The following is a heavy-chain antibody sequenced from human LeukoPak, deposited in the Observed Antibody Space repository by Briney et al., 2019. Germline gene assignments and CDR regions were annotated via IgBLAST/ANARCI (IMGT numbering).Heavy chain of an antibody. CDR1: GFTFSSYD. V-gene: IGHV3-13*01. J-gene: IGHJ6*02. CDR3: ARGLGILTGYRTQYYYYGMDV. CDR2: IGTAGDT. Sequence: PGGSLRLSCAASGFTFSSYDMHWVRQATGKGLEWVSAIGTAGDTYYPGSVKGRFTISRENAKNSLYLQMNSLRAGDTAVYHCARGLGILTGYRTQYYYYGMDVWGQGTTVTVSS. D-gene: IGHD3-9*01.